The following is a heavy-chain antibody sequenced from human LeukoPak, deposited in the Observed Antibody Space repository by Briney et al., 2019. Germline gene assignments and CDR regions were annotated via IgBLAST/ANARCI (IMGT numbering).Heavy chain of an antibody. J-gene: IGHJ4*02. CDR3: VKDFGRVRGTPDS. V-gene: IGHV3-64D*06. CDR2: ISGSGNGGSI. D-gene: IGHD3-16*01. Sequence: GGSLKLSCSASGFVFSIYTMYWVRQAPGKGPEYVSTISGSGNGGSIYYADSVKGRFTISRDDSKSILYLQMNGLRSEDTAVYYCVKDFGRVRGTPDSWGQGTLVTVSS. CDR1: GFVFSIYT.